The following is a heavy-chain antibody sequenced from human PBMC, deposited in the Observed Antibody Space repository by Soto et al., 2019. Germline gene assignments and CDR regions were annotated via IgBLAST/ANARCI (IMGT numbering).Heavy chain of an antibody. CDR3: ARVRLGGYSYSYYYYGMDV. V-gene: IGHV3-30-3*01. CDR1: GFTFSSYA. CDR2: ISYDGSNK. Sequence: PGGSLRLSCAASGFTFSSYAMHWVRQAPGKGLEWVAVISYDGSNKYYADSVKGRFTISRDNSKNTLYLQMNSLRAEDTAVYYCARVRLGGYSYSYYYYGMDVWGQGTTVTVSS. J-gene: IGHJ6*02. D-gene: IGHD5-18*01.